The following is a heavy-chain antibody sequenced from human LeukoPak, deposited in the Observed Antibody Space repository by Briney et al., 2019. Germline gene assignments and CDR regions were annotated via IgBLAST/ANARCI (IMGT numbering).Heavy chain of an antibody. CDR1: GYSIINGYY. J-gene: IGHJ4*02. V-gene: IGHV4-38-2*01. CDR2: IYHSGST. Sequence: SETLSLTCAVSGYSIINGYYWAWIRQPPGKGLEWIASIYHSGSTFYNPSLKSRVTISVDKSKNQFSLKLSSVTAADTAVYYCARGISAGLWNGNNYFDYWGQGTLVTVSS. D-gene: IGHD1-1*01. CDR3: ARGISAGLWNGNNYFDY.